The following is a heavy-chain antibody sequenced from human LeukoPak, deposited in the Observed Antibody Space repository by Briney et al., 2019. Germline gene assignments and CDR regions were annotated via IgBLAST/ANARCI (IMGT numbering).Heavy chain of an antibody. CDR1: GFTFSSYA. J-gene: IGHJ5*02. CDR3: ARESYSSSWYGAAAGWFDP. D-gene: IGHD6-13*01. V-gene: IGHV3-30*04. Sequence: QPGRSLRLSCAASGFTFSSYAMHWVRQAPGKGLEWVAVISYDGSNKYYADSVKGRFTISRDNSKNTLYLQMNSLRAEDTAVYYCARESYSSSWYGAAAGWFDPWGQGTLVTVSS. CDR2: ISYDGSNK.